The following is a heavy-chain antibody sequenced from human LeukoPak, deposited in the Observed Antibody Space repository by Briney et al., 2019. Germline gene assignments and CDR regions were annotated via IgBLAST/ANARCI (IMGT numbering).Heavy chain of an antibody. CDR1: GFTFSGSA. Sequence: GGSLRLSCAASGFTFSGSAMHWVRQASGKGLEWVGRIRSKANSYATAYAASVKGRFTISRDDSKNTAYLQMNSLRVEDTAAYYCAKDPSFGVAHTTDYWGQGTLVAVSS. J-gene: IGHJ4*02. CDR3: AKDPSFGVAHTTDY. CDR2: IRSKANSYAT. V-gene: IGHV3-73*01. D-gene: IGHD3-3*01.